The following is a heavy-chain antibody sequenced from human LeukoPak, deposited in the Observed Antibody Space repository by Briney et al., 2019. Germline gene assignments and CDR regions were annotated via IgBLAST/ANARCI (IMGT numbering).Heavy chain of an antibody. CDR1: GYTFTTYD. Sequence: GASVKVSCKASGYTFTTYDINWVRQATGQGLEWMGWMNPNSGNTGYAQKFQRRVTMTRNTSISTAYMELSRLRSEDTAVYYCARGRGGGRRENWFDPWGQGTLVTVSS. D-gene: IGHD3-16*01. CDR2: MNPNSGNT. V-gene: IGHV1-8*01. J-gene: IGHJ5*02. CDR3: ARGRGGGRRENWFDP.